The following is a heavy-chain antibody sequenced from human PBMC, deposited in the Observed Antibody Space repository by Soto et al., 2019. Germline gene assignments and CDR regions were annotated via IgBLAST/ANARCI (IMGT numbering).Heavy chain of an antibody. V-gene: IGHV5-51*01. D-gene: IGHD1-7*01. J-gene: IGHJ6*03. CDR1: GYSFTSYW. CDR3: ARSPLELHYYYYMDV. CDR2: IYPGDSDT. Sequence: GESLKISCKGSGYSFTSYWIGWVRQMPGKGLEWMGIIYPGDSDTRYSPSFQGQVTISAAKSISTAYLQWSSLKASDTAMYYCARSPLELHYYYYMDVWGKGTTVTVSS.